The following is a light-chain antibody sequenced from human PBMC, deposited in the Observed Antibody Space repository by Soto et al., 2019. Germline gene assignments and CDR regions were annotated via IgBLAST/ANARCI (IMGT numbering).Light chain of an antibody. V-gene: IGLV2-14*01. CDR3: SAHTTSFTFL. CDR1: SSDIGSYDY. Sequence: QSVLTQPASVSGSPGQSITISCIGSSSDIGSYDYVSWHQHQQGKAPKVLIYEVSNRPSGVSSRFSGSRSGNTASLTTSGLQAEDEATYYCSAHTTSFTFLFGPGTKVTVL. J-gene: IGLJ1*01. CDR2: EVS.